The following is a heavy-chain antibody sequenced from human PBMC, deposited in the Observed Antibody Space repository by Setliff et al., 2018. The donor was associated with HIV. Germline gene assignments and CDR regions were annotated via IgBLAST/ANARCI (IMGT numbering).Heavy chain of an antibody. CDR2: INHSGGT. V-gene: IGHV4-34*01. D-gene: IGHD3-16*01. J-gene: IGHJ4*02. Sequence: KPSETLSLTCAVSGGTFSLHYYTWIRQSPLGGLEWIGEINHSGGTRYNPSLESRVTMSLDSSRKQFSLRLISVTAADTAVYFCARGGAVSADFDSWGQGTLVTVSS. CDR1: GGTFSLHY. CDR3: ARGGAVSADFDS.